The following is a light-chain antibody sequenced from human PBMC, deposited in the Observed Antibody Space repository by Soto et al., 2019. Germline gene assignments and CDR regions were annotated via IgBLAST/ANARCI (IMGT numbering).Light chain of an antibody. CDR2: GAS. Sequence: IRMTQSPSSLSASVGDRVTITCRASRGIGNYLAWYQQKPGKVPKLLIYGASTLQSGVPSRFSGSGSGTDFTLTISSLQPEAFATYYCQKYNSAPRTFGQGTKLEIK. J-gene: IGKJ2*01. CDR1: RGIGNY. V-gene: IGKV1-27*01. CDR3: QKYNSAPRT.